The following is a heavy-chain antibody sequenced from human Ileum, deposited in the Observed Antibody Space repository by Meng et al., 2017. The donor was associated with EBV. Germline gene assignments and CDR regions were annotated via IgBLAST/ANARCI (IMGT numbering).Heavy chain of an antibody. CDR2: INHSGTT. D-gene: IGHD3-22*01. CDR1: XGSFSGYY. V-gene: IGHV4-34*01. Sequence: QVQLQQWGAGLLKPSETLSLTGAVXXGSFSGYYWSWIRQPPGKGLEWIGEINHSGTTNYNPSLKSRVTISVDTSKNQFSLKLRSVTAADTAVYFCAREASPYYYESSGYSYSYWGQGTLVTVSS. J-gene: IGHJ4*02. CDR3: AREASPYYYESSGYSYSY.